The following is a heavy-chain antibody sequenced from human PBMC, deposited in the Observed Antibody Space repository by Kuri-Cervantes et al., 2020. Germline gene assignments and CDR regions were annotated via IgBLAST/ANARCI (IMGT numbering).Heavy chain of an antibody. CDR2: MNPNSGNT. CDR1: GYTFTSYD. D-gene: IGHD2-15*01. J-gene: IGHJ6*02. Sequence: ASVKVSCKASGYTFTSYDINWVRQATGQGLEWMGWMNPNSGNTGYAQKFQGRVTMTRNTSISTAYMELSSLRSEDTAVYYCASDCSGGSCYPDTHYYYGMDVWGQGTTVTVSS. V-gene: IGHV1-8*01. CDR3: ASDCSGGSCYPDTHYYYGMDV.